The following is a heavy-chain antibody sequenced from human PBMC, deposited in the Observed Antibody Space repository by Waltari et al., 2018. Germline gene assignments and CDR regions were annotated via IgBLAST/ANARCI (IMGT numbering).Heavy chain of an antibody. CDR1: GFNFSSYA. D-gene: IGHD6-13*01. CDR2: ISGSGGST. CDR3: AKVVAAVQHFDY. J-gene: IGHJ4*02. V-gene: IGHV3-23*04. Sequence: EVQLVESGGGLVQPGGSLRLSCAASGFNFSSYAMSWVRQAPGKGLEWVSAISGSGGSTYYADAVKGRFTISRDNSKNTLYLQMNSRRAEDTAVYYCAKVVAAVQHFDYWGQGTLVTVSS.